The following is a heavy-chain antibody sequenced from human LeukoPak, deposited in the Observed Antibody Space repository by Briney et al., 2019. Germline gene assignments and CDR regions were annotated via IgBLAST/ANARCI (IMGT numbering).Heavy chain of an antibody. Sequence: SETLSLTCTVSGGSISSYYWSWIRQPPGKGLEWIGYMYRTGSTNYNPSLKSRVTITPDTSKNQFSLRLTSVTAADTAVYYCAREGTYGWYNWFDPWGQGTLVTVSS. D-gene: IGHD6-19*01. J-gene: IGHJ5*02. V-gene: IGHV4-59*01. CDR3: AREGTYGWYNWFDP. CDR2: MYRTGST. CDR1: GGSISSYY.